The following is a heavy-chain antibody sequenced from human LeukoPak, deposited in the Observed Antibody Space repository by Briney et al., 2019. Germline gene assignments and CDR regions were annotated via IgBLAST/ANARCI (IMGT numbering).Heavy chain of an antibody. CDR3: ARVGYCSSTSCYYYYYYMDV. V-gene: IGHV4-61*02. J-gene: IGHJ6*03. CDR1: GGSISSGSYY. D-gene: IGHD2-2*01. CDR2: IYTSGST. Sequence: PSETLSLTCTVSGGSISSGSYYWSWIRQPAGKGLEWIGRIYTSGSTNYNPSLKSRVTISVDTSKNQFSLKLSSVTAADTAVYYCARVGYCSSTSCYYYYYYMDVWGKGTTVTVSS.